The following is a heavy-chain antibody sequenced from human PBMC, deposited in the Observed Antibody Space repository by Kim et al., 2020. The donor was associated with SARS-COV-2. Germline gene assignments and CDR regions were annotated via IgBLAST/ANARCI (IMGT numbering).Heavy chain of an antibody. CDR2: VKQDESEK. J-gene: IGHJ6*02. V-gene: IGHV3-7*03. D-gene: IGHD3-10*01. CDR3: ARIRSFGHYYYGLDV. CDR1: GFTFGSYW. Sequence: GGSLRLSCAASGFTFGSYWMSWVRQAPGKGLEWVANVKQDESEKYYVESVKGRFTIYRDNPQSSLYLEMTSLRAEDTAVYYCARIRSFGHYYYGLDVWGQGTTVTVSS.